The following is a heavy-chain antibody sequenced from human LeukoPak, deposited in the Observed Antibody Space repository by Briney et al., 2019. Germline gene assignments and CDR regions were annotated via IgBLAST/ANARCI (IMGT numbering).Heavy chain of an antibody. CDR3: ARGSAARPPWFDP. V-gene: IGHV4-59*01. D-gene: IGHD6-6*01. Sequence: SETLSLTCTVSGGSISSYYWSWIRQPPGKGLEWIGYIYYSGSANYNPSLKSRVTISVDTSKNQFSLKLSSVTAADTAVYYCARGSAARPPWFDPWGQGTLVTVSS. CDR1: GGSISSYY. J-gene: IGHJ5*02. CDR2: IYYSGSA.